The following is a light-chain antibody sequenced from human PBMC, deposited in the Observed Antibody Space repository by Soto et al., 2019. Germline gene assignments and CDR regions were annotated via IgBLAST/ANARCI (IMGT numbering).Light chain of an antibody. Sequence: QSALTQPRSVSGSPGQSVTISCTGTSSDVGGYNYVSRYQQHPGKAPKLMIYDVSKRPSGVPDRFSGSKSGNTASLTISGLQAEDEADYYCCSYAGSDWVFGGGTKLTVL. CDR2: DVS. CDR1: SSDVGGYNY. CDR3: CSYAGSDWV. J-gene: IGLJ3*02. V-gene: IGLV2-11*01.